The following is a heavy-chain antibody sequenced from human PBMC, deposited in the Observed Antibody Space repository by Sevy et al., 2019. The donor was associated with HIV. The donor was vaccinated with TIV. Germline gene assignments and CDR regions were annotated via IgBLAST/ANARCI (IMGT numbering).Heavy chain of an antibody. V-gene: IGHV4-4*02. D-gene: IGHD3-3*01. J-gene: IGHJ4*02. Sequence: SETLSLTCSVSGASISRSYWWTWVRQSPGKGLEWIGEVYHSGTTNYNPSLKSRVSISVDTSKNQFSLKLTSVTAADKDIYFCAREHQYSDFWPHFFDYWGQGTLVTVSS. CDR1: GASISRSYW. CDR2: VYHSGTT. CDR3: AREHQYSDFWPHFFDY.